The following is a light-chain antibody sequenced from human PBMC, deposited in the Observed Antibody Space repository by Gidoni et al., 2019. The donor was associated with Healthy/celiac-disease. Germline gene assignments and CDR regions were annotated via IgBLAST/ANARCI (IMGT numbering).Light chain of an antibody. CDR2: DAS. CDR1: QSVSSY. J-gene: IGKJ2*01. V-gene: IGKV3-11*01. CDR3: QMRSNWPPYT. Sequence: VFTQSPATLSLSPGETATLSCMASQSVSSYLAWYQQKPGQAPSRLIYDASNRATGIPARFSGSGSGTDFTLTISSLEHEDFAVYYCQMRSNWPPYTFGQXTKLEIK.